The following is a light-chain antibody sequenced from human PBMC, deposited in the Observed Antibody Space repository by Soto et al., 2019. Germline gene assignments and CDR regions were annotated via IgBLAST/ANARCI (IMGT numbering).Light chain of an antibody. CDR1: ASDIGGDSF. Sequence: QSVLTQPPSASGSPGQSVAISCTGTASDIGGDSFVSWYQQHPGKAPKLLIYDVNKRPSGVPDRFSGSKSGNTASLTVSGLQAEDEAEYYCSAHGGTNPYVFGTGTKLTVL. CDR2: DVN. V-gene: IGLV2-8*01. CDR3: SAHGGTNPYV. J-gene: IGLJ1*01.